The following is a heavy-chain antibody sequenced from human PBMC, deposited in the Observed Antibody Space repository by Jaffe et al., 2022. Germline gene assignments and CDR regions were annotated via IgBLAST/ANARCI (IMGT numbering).Heavy chain of an antibody. D-gene: IGHD3-3*01. CDR2: INSDGSST. Sequence: EVQLVESGGGLVQPGGSLRLSCAASGFTFSSYWMHWVRQAPGKGLVWVSRINSDGSSTSYADSVKGRFTISRDNAKNTLYLQMNSLRAEDTAVYYCARDLHYDFWSGYPGLIFDYWGQGTLVTVSS. J-gene: IGHJ4*02. CDR3: ARDLHYDFWSGYPGLIFDY. CDR1: GFTFSSYW. V-gene: IGHV3-74*01.